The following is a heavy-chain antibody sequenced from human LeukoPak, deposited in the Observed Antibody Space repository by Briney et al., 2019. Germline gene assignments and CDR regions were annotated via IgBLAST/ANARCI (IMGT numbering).Heavy chain of an antibody. Sequence: GGSLRLXCXXSXXXXXSYAXSWVRXAPGKGLEWVSAISGSGGSTYYADSVMGRFTISRDNSKNTLYLQMNSLRAEDTAVYYCAKYEPMLWWISYFDYWGQGTLVTVSS. CDR1: XXXXXSYA. CDR3: AKYEPMLWWISYFDY. CDR2: ISGSGGST. D-gene: IGHD4/OR15-4a*01. V-gene: IGHV3-23*01. J-gene: IGHJ4*02.